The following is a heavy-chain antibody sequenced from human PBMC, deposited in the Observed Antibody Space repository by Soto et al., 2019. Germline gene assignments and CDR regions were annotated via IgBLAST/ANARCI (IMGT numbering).Heavy chain of an antibody. CDR3: ARSSSGESYYYYGMDV. Sequence: ASVKVSCKASGYTFTGYYMHWVRQAPGQGLEWMGWINPNSGGTNYAQKFQGWVTMTRDTSISTAYMELSRLRSDDTAVYYCARSSSGESYYYYGMDVWGQGTTVTVSS. J-gene: IGHJ6*02. CDR2: INPNSGGT. D-gene: IGHD6-19*01. V-gene: IGHV1-2*04. CDR1: GYTFTGYY.